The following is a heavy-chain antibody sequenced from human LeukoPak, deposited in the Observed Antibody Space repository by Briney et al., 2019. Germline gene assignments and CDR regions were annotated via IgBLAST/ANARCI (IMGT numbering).Heavy chain of an antibody. CDR1: GGSISSYY. V-gene: IGHV4-59*01. CDR3: ARMPSDIVVVPAANYYYYMDV. Sequence: SETLSLTCTVSGGSISSYYWSWIWQPPGKGLEWIGYIYYSGSTNYNPSLKSRVTISVDTSKNQFSLKLSSVTAADTAVYYCARMPSDIVVVPAANYYYYMDVWGKGTTVTVSS. CDR2: IYYSGST. D-gene: IGHD2-2*01. J-gene: IGHJ6*03.